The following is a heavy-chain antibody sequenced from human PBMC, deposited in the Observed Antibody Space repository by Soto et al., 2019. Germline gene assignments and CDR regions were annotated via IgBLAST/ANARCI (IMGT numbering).Heavy chain of an antibody. D-gene: IGHD6-13*01. V-gene: IGHV4-31*03. CDR2: IYYSRST. CDR1: GGSISSGGYY. J-gene: IGHJ5*02. CDR3: ASAAHYSSPFRWFDP. Sequence: QVQLQESGPGLVKPSQTLSLTCTVSGGSISSGGYYWSWIRQHPGKGLEWIGYIYYSRSTYYNPSLKSRVIISVDTSKNQSSLKLRSVTAADTAVYYCASAAHYSSPFRWFDPWGQGTLVTVSS.